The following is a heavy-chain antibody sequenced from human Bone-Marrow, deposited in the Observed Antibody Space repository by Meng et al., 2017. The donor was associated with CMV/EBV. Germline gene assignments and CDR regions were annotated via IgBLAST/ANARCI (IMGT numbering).Heavy chain of an antibody. CDR1: GFTFGDYA. Sequence: SLKISCTASGFTFGDYAMSWVRQAPGKGLEWVGFIRSKAYGGTTEYAASVKGRFTISRDDSKSIAYLQMNSLKTEDTAVYYCTRGTRGGGGRFDNAFDIWGQGTMVT. V-gene: IGHV3-49*04. J-gene: IGHJ3*02. CDR2: IRSKAYGGTT. D-gene: IGHD1-14*01. CDR3: TRGTRGGGGRFDNAFDI.